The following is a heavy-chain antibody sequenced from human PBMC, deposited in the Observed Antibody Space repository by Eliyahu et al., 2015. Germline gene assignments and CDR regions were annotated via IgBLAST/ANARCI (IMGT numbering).Heavy chain of an antibody. Sequence: QVQLQESGPGLVKPSQTLSLTCTVSGGSISSGGYYWSWIRQHPGKGLEWIGYIYYSGSTYYNPSLKSRVTISVDTSKNQFSLKLSSVTAADTAVYYCAREVRVGYSGYDPIRYGMDVWGQGTTITVSS. D-gene: IGHD5-12*01. J-gene: IGHJ6*02. CDR2: IYYSGST. CDR3: AREVRVGYSGYDPIRYGMDV. V-gene: IGHV4-31*03. CDR1: GGSISSGGYY.